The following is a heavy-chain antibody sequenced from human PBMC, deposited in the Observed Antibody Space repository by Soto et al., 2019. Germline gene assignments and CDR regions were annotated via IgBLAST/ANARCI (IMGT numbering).Heavy chain of an antibody. CDR3: ASHHPTRSRGY. J-gene: IGHJ4*02. Sequence: PGGSMRLSCAASGFTFNDYYVSWIRQDPGKGLEWVSYISSSGSTIYYADSVKGRFTISRDNAKNSLYLQMNSLRAEDTAVYYCASHHPTRSRGYWGQGTLVTVSS. CDR1: GFTFNDYY. D-gene: IGHD3-16*01. V-gene: IGHV3-11*01. CDR2: ISSSGSTI.